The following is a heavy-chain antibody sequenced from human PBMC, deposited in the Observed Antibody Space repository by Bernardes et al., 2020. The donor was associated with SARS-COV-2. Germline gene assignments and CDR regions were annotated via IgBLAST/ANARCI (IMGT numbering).Heavy chain of an antibody. CDR1: GFTFRNFW. Sequence: GGSLRLSCAASGFTFRNFWMLWVRQAPGPGLVWVSRIKNDGRITEYADSVRGRFTISRDNAKNTVYLQMDSLGADDTTVYYCTRERWGGAEYWGQGTLVTVSS. V-gene: IGHV3-74*01. CDR2: IKNDGRIT. CDR3: TRERWGGAEY. D-gene: IGHD7-27*01. J-gene: IGHJ4*02.